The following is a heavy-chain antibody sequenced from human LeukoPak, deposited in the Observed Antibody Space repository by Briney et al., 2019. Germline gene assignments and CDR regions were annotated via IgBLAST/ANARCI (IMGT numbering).Heavy chain of an antibody. CDR3: AKVRGTYRSGFFFDS. Sequence: GGSLRLSCAASGFTFDDYAMPWVRQPPGKGLEWLSIISWNSGYIGYADSVKGRFTVSRDNAENSVYLQMNSLRPEDTAFYFCAKVRGTYRSGFFFDSWGQGTLVTVSS. CDR2: ISWNSGYI. D-gene: IGHD6-19*01. J-gene: IGHJ4*02. CDR1: GFTFDDYA. V-gene: IGHV3-9*01.